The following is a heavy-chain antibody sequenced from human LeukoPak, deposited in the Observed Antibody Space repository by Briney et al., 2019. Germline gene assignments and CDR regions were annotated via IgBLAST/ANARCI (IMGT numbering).Heavy chain of an antibody. CDR1: GGTFSSYA. D-gene: IGHD3-3*01. Sequence: WASVKVSCKASGGTFSSYAISWVRQAPGQGLEWMGGIIPIFGTANYAQKFQGRVTITADESTSTAYMELSSLRSEDTAVYYCAREDYDDSGAWYFDLWGRGTLVTVSS. J-gene: IGHJ2*01. CDR2: IIPIFGTA. V-gene: IGHV1-69*13. CDR3: AREDYDDSGAWYFDL.